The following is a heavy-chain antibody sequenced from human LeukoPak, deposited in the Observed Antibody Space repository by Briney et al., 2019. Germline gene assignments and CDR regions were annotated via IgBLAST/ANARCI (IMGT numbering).Heavy chain of an antibody. V-gene: IGHV3-48*02. CDR3: AREDGGKADI. Sequence: GGPLRLSCAASGFTFSRYSMNWVRQAPGKGLEWVSYISSSNNTIDYADSVKGRFSISRDNAKNSLYLQMKSLRDEDTAVYYCAREDGGKADIWGQGTMVTVSS. D-gene: IGHD4-23*01. CDR1: GFTFSRYS. CDR2: ISSSNNTI. J-gene: IGHJ3*02.